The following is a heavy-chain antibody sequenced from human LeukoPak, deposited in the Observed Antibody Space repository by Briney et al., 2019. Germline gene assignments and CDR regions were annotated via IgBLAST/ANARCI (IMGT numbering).Heavy chain of an antibody. V-gene: IGHV3-21*01. D-gene: IGHD3-9*01. J-gene: IGHJ3*02. CDR3: AGASSKQLAGYLPDGFDI. Sequence: GGSLRLSCAASGFTFSSYSMHWVRQAPGKGLLWVSPISSIGTYIYYADSVKGRFTISRDNAKNSLSLQMNSLRADDAAVYYCAGASSKQLAGYLPDGFDIWGQGTMVTVSS. CDR1: GFTFSSYS. CDR2: ISSIGTYI.